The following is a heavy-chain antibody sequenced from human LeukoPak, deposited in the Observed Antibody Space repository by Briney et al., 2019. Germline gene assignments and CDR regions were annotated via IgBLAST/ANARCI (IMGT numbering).Heavy chain of an antibody. CDR1: GSSISSGDY. Sequence: ETLSLTCAVSGSSISSGDYWGWIRQPPGKGLEWIGSIYHSGSTHYNPSLKSRVTISVDTSKNQFSLKVSSVTAVDTAVYYCARNTTTTVTTQRGWFDPWGQGTLVTVSS. CDR3: ARNTTTTVTTQRGWFDP. V-gene: IGHV4-38-2*01. CDR2: IYHSGST. J-gene: IGHJ5*02. D-gene: IGHD4-17*01.